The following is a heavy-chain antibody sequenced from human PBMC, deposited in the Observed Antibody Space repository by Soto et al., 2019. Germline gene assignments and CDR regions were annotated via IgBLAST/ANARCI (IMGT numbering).Heavy chain of an antibody. D-gene: IGHD2-2*01. J-gene: IGHJ3*02. CDR1: GGSISSSSYY. V-gene: IGHV4-39*01. CDR3: ASGWKYQLLHDAFDI. CDR2: IYYSGST. Sequence: QLQLQESGPGLVKPSETLSLTCTVSGGSISSSSYYWDWIRQPPGKGLEWIGNIYYSGSTYYNPSLKSRVTISVDTSKNQFSLKLSSVTAADTAVYYCASGWKYQLLHDAFDIWGQGTLVTVSS.